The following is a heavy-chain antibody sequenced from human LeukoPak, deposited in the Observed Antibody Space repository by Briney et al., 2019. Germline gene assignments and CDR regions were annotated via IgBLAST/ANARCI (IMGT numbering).Heavy chain of an antibody. CDR2: INPRGGST. CDR1: GYTFTGYY. D-gene: IGHD5-18*01. J-gene: IGHJ4*02. CDR3: AREIGPIQLHLWGSAFDY. V-gene: IGHV1-46*01. Sequence: GASVKVSCKASGYTFTGYYMHWVRQAPGQGLEWMGIINPRGGSTSYAQKFQGRVTMTRDTSTNTVYMDLSSLRSEDTAVYYCAREIGPIQLHLWGSAFDYWGQGTLVTVSS.